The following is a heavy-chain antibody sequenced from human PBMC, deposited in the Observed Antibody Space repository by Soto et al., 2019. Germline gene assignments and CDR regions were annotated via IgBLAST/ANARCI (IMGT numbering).Heavy chain of an antibody. CDR1: GFTFSSYW. CDR2: INSDGSST. V-gene: IGHV3-74*01. D-gene: IGHD6-19*01. J-gene: IGHJ4*02. CDR3: AGDALSYSSGWLPIDY. Sequence: GGSLRLSCAASGFTFSSYWMHWVRQAPGKGLVWVSRINSDGSSTSYADSVKGRFTISRDNAKNTLYLQMNSLRAEDTAVYYCAGDALSYSSGWLPIDYWGQGTLVTVSS.